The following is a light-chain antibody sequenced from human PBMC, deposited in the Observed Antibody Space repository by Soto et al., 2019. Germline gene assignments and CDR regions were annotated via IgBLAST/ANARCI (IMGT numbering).Light chain of an antibody. V-gene: IGKV1-5*03. CDR3: QQYNSYRLT. J-gene: IGKJ4*01. CDR1: QSISSW. Sequence: DIQMTQSPSTLSASVGDRVTITCRASQSISSWLAWYQKKPGKAPKLLIYRASTLESGVPSRFSGSGSGTEFTLTISSLQPDDFATYYCQQYNSYRLTFGGGTKVEIK. CDR2: RAS.